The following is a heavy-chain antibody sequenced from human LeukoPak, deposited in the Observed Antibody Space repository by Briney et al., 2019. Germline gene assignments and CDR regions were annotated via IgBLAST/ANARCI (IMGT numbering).Heavy chain of an antibody. Sequence: HPGGSLRLSCAASGFTFSSYAMSWVRQAPGKGLEWVAVISYDGSNKYYADSVKGRFTISRDNSKNTLYLQMNSLRAEDTAVYYCARDLYDSSESAFDIWGQGTMVTASS. V-gene: IGHV3-30-3*01. D-gene: IGHD3-22*01. CDR1: GFTFSSYA. CDR3: ARDLYDSSESAFDI. J-gene: IGHJ3*02. CDR2: ISYDGSNK.